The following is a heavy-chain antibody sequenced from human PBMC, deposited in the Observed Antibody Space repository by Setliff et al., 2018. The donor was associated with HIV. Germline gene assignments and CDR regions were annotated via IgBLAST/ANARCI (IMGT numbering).Heavy chain of an antibody. CDR2: IYTSGST. Sequence: SETLSLTCTVSGGSISSGSYYWSWIRQPAGKGLEWIGRIYTSGSTNYNPSLKSRVTISVDTSKNQFSLKLRSVTAADTAVYYCARRSDWFDLWGQGTLVTVSS. CDR3: ARRSDWFDL. CDR1: GGSISSGSYY. J-gene: IGHJ5*02. V-gene: IGHV4-61*02.